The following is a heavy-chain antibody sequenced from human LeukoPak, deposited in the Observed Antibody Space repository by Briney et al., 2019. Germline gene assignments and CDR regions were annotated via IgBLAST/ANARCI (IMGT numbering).Heavy chain of an antibody. J-gene: IGHJ6*02. V-gene: IGHV1-8*01. CDR3: ARQYSSSWYEGTYGMDV. CDR1: GYTFTSYD. D-gene: IGHD6-13*01. Sequence: ASVKVSCKASGYTFTSYDINWVRQATGQGLEWMGWMNPNSGNTGYAQKFQGRVTMTRNTSISTAYMELSSLRSEDTAVYYCARQYSSSWYEGTYGMDVWGQGTTVIVSS. CDR2: MNPNSGNT.